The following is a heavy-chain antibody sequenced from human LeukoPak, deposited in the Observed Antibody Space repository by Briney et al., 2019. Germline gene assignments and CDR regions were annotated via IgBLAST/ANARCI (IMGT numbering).Heavy chain of an antibody. V-gene: IGHV4-59*01. CDR3: ARGRDGYNLDY. J-gene: IGHJ4*02. Sequence: TPSETLSLTCTVSGGPISSYYWSWIRQPPVKGLEWIGYIFYSGSTNYNPSLKSRVTISLDTSKNRFSLRLSSVTAADTAMYYCARGRDGYNLDYWGQGTLVTVSS. CDR1: GGPISSYY. D-gene: IGHD5-24*01. CDR2: IFYSGST.